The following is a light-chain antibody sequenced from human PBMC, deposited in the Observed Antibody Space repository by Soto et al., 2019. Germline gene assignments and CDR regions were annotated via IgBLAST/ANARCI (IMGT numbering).Light chain of an antibody. V-gene: IGKV3D-11*02. CDR2: DAS. CDR3: QQRTNWQST. J-gene: IGKJ4*01. CDR1: QSLSRY. Sequence: EIVLTQSPATLSLSPGERGTLSCRASQSLSRYLAWYQQKPGQAPSLLIYDASNRATGIPARFSGSGSGTDFTLTISSLEPEDFAVYYCQQRTNWQSTFGGGTKVDIK.